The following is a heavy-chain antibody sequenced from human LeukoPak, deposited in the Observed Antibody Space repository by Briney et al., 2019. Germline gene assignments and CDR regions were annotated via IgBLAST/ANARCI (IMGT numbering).Heavy chain of an antibody. J-gene: IGHJ4*02. D-gene: IGHD4-23*01. CDR3: ASLRDYGGNSVDY. V-gene: IGHV4-61*01. CDR2: IYNGVNT. CDR1: GASVSSASY. Sequence: SETLSLTCTVSGASVSSASYWTWIRQPPGKGVEWIAHIYNGVNTNYNPSLKSRVTISVDTSKNQFSLRLNSVTAADTAVYYCASLRDYGGNSVDYWGQGTLVTVSS.